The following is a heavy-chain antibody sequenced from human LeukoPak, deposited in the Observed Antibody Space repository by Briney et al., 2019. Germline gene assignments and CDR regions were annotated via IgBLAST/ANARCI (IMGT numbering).Heavy chain of an antibody. Sequence: ASGKVSCKASGYTFTSYDINWVRQAPGQGLEWMGWMNANSGNTGYAQKFQGRLTMTRNPSTSTAYMELSSLRSEDTAVYYCARESGFYGSGSRYWGQGTLVTVSS. CDR3: ARESGFYGSGSRY. CDR2: MNANSGNT. J-gene: IGHJ4*02. D-gene: IGHD3-10*01. CDR1: GYTFTSYD. V-gene: IGHV1-8*01.